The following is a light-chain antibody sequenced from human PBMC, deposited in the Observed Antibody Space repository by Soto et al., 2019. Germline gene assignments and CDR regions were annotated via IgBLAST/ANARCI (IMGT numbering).Light chain of an antibody. CDR2: GAC. CDR1: QSVSSSY. CDR3: QQYCSAPLWT. Sequence: EIVLTQSPGTLSLSPGERATLSCRASQSVSSSYLAWYQQKPGQAPRLLIYGACNRATGIPDRFSGSGSGTDFTLTISRLEPDDFAVYYCQQYCSAPLWTFGQGTKVESK. J-gene: IGKJ1*01. V-gene: IGKV3-20*01.